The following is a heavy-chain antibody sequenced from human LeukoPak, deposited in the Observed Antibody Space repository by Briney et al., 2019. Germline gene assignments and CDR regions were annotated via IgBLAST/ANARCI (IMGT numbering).Heavy chain of an antibody. V-gene: IGHV4-59*01. D-gene: IGHD3-10*01. CDR1: GGSISSYY. CDR3: ARVVSVWFGELLSPRNYYYYYMDV. J-gene: IGHJ6*03. Sequence: SETLSLTCTVSGGSISSYYWSWIRQPPGKGLEWIGYIYYSGSTNYNPSLKSRVTISVDTSKNQFSLKLSSVTAADTAVYYCARVVSVWFGELLSPRNYYYYYMDVWGKGTTVTISS. CDR2: IYYSGST.